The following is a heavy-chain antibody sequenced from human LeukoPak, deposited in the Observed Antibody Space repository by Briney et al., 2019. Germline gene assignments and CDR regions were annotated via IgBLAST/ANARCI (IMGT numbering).Heavy chain of an antibody. CDR1: GFTFSNYA. D-gene: IGHD6-13*01. CDR3: ARDIIAAAGTVY. Sequence: GGSLRLSCAASGFTFSNYAMSWVRQAPGKGLECVSAISDSGDKTDHADSVRGRFTIYRDNSKNTLYLQMNSLRAEDTAVYYCARDIIAAAGTVYWGQGTLVTVSS. CDR2: ISDSGDKT. V-gene: IGHV3-23*01. J-gene: IGHJ4*02.